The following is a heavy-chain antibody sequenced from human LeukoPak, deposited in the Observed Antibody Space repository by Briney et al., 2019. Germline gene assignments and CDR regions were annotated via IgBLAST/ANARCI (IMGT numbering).Heavy chain of an antibody. V-gene: IGHV1-69*06. CDR3: ARAGIPGYCTNVTCSNWLDP. CDR1: GDTFTTYA. J-gene: IGHJ5*02. Sequence: ASVKVSCKTSGDTFTTYAIIWVRQAPGQGLEWMGGIIPMFGTPNYAQRLQGRVTITADKSTKTAYMELSSLRSEDTAVYYCARAGIPGYCTNVTCSNWLDPWGQGALVTVSS. D-gene: IGHD2-8*01. CDR2: IIPMFGTP.